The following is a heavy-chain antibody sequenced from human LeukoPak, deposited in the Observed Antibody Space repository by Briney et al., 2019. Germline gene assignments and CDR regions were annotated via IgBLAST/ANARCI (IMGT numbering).Heavy chain of an antibody. V-gene: IGHV1-3*01. D-gene: IGHD6-6*01. CDR1: GYTFTSYA. CDR3: ARDKRIAARSYYGMDV. CDR2: INAGNGNT. J-gene: IGHJ6*02. Sequence: ASVKVSCKASGYTFTSYAMHWVRQAPGQRLEWMGWINAGNGNTKYSQKFQGRVTITRDTSASTAYMELSSLRSEDTAVYYCARDKRIAARSYYGMDVWGQGTTVTVSS.